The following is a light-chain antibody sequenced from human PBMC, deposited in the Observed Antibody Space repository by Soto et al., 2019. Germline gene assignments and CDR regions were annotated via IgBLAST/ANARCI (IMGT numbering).Light chain of an antibody. Sequence: QSALTQPRSVSGSPGHSVTISCTGTSSDVGDYNYVSWYQQHPGKPPKLMIYDVSKRPSGVPDRFSGSKSGNTASLTISGLQAEDEADYYCCSYAGSYTSWVFGGGTKLTVL. V-gene: IGLV2-11*01. J-gene: IGLJ3*02. CDR3: CSYAGSYTSWV. CDR1: SSDVGDYNY. CDR2: DVS.